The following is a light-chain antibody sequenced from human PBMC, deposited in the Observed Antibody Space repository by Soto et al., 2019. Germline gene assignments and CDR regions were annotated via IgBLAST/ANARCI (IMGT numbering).Light chain of an antibody. CDR2: DVT. CDR3: SSYTSSSTPMV. J-gene: IGLJ2*01. V-gene: IGLV2-14*03. CDR1: TSDVGGYNY. Sequence: QSALTQPASVSGSPGQSITISSSGITSDVGGYNYVSWYQQHPGKAPKLMIYDVTNRPSGVSNRFSGSKSGNTASLTISGLQAEDEADYYCSSYTSSSTPMVFGGGTKLTVL.